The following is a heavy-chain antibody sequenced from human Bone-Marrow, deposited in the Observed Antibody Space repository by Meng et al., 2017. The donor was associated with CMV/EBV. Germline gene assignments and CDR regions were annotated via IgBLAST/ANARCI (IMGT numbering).Heavy chain of an antibody. J-gene: IGHJ6*02. CDR3: AREDSSSWFYYYYGMDV. Sequence: GESLKISCAASAFTFSNYGMHWVRQAPGKGLEWVALIWFDGSNKYYADSVKGRFTISRDNSKNTLYLQMSSLRAEDTAVYYCAREDSSSWFYYYYGMDVWGQGTTVTVSS. CDR2: IWFDGSNK. V-gene: IGHV3-33*01. CDR1: AFTFSNYG. D-gene: IGHD6-13*01.